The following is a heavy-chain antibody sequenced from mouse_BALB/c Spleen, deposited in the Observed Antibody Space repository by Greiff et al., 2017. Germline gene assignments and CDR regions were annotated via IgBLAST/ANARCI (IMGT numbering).Heavy chain of an antibody. CDR1: GYTFTDYN. CDR3: AGDYGSSSSDCYLDV. CDR2: IYPYNGGT. J-gene: IGHJ1*01. Sequence: VQLQQSGPELVKPGASVKISCKASGYTFTDYNMHWVKQSHGKSLEWIGYIYPYNGGTGYNQKFKSKATLTVDNSSSTAYMELRSLTSEDSAVYYCAGDYGSSSSDCYLDVWGEGTTVTVSS. D-gene: IGHD1-1*01. V-gene: IGHV1S29*02.